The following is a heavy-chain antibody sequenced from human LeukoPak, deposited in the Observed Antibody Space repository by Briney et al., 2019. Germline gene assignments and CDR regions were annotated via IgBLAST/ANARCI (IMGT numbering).Heavy chain of an antibody. V-gene: IGHV1-18*01. CDR3: ARADDYINAFDI. J-gene: IGHJ3*02. CDR2: ISAYNGNT. D-gene: IGHD4-11*01. CDR1: GYTFTSYG. Sequence: ASVKVSCKASGYTFTSYGISWVRQAPGQGLEWMGWISAYNGNTNYAQKLQGRVTMTTDTSTGTAYMELRSLRSDDTAVYYCARADDYINAFDIWGQGTMVTVSS.